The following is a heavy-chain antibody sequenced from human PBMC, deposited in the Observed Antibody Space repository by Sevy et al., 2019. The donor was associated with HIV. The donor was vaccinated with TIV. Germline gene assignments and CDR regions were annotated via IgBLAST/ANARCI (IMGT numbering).Heavy chain of an antibody. CDR1: GGSFSGYY. Sequence: SETLSLTCAVYGGSFSGYYWSWIRQPPGKGLEWIGEINHSGSTNYNPSLKSRVTISVDTSKNQFSLKLSSVTAADTAVYYCARTNSGSYHRYYWGQGTLVTVSS. CDR2: INHSGST. D-gene: IGHD1-26*01. V-gene: IGHV4-34*01. CDR3: ARTNSGSYHRYY. J-gene: IGHJ4*02.